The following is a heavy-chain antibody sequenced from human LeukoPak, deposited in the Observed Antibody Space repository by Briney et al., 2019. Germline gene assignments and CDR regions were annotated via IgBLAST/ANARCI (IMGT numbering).Heavy chain of an antibody. Sequence: PGGSLRLSCAASGFTFSSYDMNWVRQAPGKGLEWDSYIRSSGSAKYYADSVRGRFTISRDNAKNSLYLHMNSLRAEDTAVYYCARVKGATVTPYFDYWGQGTLVTVSS. CDR1: GFTFSSYD. J-gene: IGHJ4*02. D-gene: IGHD4-17*01. V-gene: IGHV3-48*03. CDR3: ARVKGATVTPYFDY. CDR2: IRSSGSAK.